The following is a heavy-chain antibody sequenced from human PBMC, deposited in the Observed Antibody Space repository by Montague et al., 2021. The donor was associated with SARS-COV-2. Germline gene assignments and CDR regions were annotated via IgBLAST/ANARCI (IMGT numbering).Heavy chain of an antibody. V-gene: IGHV4-34*01. D-gene: IGHD2-15*01. CDR1: GGSFSSY. J-gene: IGHJ6*02. CDR3: ASHCGGGRCYFGMDV. Sequence: SETLSLTCDAYGGSFSSYWSWIRQPPGRGLEWVGQISHGRGTNYNPSLKSRVTISVDTSKNQVSLKLSSVTAADTAVYYCASHCGGGRCYFGMDVWGQGTTVTVSS. CDR2: ISHGRGT.